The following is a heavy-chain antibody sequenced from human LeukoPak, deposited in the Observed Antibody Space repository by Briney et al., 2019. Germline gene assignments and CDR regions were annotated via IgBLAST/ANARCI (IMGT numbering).Heavy chain of an antibody. CDR3: ARYSSGWPFDY. V-gene: IGHV4-39*01. Sequence: GSLRLSCAASGFTFSSYGMHWIRQPPGKGLEWIGRIHYSGSTSYNPSLKSRVTISVDTSKNQFSLKLSFVTAADTAVYYCARYSSGWPFDYWGHGSLVTVSS. CDR2: IHYSGST. CDR1: GFTFSSYG. J-gene: IGHJ4*01. D-gene: IGHD6-19*01.